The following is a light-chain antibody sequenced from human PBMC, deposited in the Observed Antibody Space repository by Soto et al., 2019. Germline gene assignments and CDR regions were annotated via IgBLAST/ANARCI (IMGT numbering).Light chain of an antibody. Sequence: DIQMTQSPSSVSASVGDRVTITCRASQGINNWLAWYQQKSGKAPKLLIYSASRLQSGVPSRFSGSGSGTDFPLTISSLQPEDFATYYCQQANSFPRTFGQGTKVEIK. J-gene: IGKJ1*01. CDR2: SAS. V-gene: IGKV1-12*01. CDR3: QQANSFPRT. CDR1: QGINNW.